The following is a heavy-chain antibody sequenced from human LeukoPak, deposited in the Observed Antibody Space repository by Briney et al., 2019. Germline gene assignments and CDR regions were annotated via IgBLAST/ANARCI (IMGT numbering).Heavy chain of an antibody. CDR2: IYTSGST. CDR3: ARDSILTGYSGEGDYFDY. Sequence: MASETLSLTCTVSGGSISSYYWSWIRQPAGKGLEWIGRIYTSGSTNYNPSLKSRVTMSVDTSKNQFSLKLSSVTAADTAVYYCARDSILTGYSGEGDYFDYWGQGTMVTVSS. J-gene: IGHJ4*03. V-gene: IGHV4-4*07. CDR1: GGSISSYY. D-gene: IGHD3-9*01.